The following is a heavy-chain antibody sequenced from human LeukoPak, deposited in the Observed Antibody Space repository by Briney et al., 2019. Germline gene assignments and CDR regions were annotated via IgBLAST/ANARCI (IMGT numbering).Heavy chain of an antibody. V-gene: IGHV6-1*01. Sequence: SQTLSLTCAISGDSVSSNSATWNWIRQSPSRGLEWLGRTYYRSKWYNDYAVSVKSRITINPDTSKNQFSLQLNSVTPEDTVVYYCARRANWERLIYVFDIWGQGTMVTVSS. D-gene: IGHD1-26*01. J-gene: IGHJ3*02. CDR1: GDSVSSNSAT. CDR3: ARRANWERLIYVFDI. CDR2: TYYRSKWYN.